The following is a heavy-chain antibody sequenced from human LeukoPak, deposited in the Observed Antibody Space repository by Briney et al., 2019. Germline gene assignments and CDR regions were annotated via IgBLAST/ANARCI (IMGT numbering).Heavy chain of an antibody. J-gene: IGHJ6*03. Sequence: ASVKVSCKASGYTFTSYDINWVRQATGQGLEWMGCMNPNSGNTGYAQKFQGRVTITRNSSISTAYMELSSLRSEDTAVYYCARGTPYYDFWSGYSAYYMDVWGKGTTVTVSS. CDR1: GYTFTSYD. D-gene: IGHD3-3*01. CDR3: ARGTPYYDFWSGYSAYYMDV. V-gene: IGHV1-8*03. CDR2: MNPNSGNT.